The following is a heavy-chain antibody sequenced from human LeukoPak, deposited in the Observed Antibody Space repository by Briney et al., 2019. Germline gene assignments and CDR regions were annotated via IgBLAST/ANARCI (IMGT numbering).Heavy chain of an antibody. J-gene: IGHJ6*02. CDR2: IYSGGDT. D-gene: IGHD3-10*01. Sequence: PGGSLRLSCAASGFTVSSNYMTWVRQAPGKGLEWVSVIYSGGDTYYADSVKGRFTISRDSSKNTLYLQMNSLRAEDTAVYYCARSRVSGSYGMDVWGQGTTVTVSS. CDR3: ARSRVSGSYGMDV. V-gene: IGHV3-66*01. CDR1: GFTVSSNY.